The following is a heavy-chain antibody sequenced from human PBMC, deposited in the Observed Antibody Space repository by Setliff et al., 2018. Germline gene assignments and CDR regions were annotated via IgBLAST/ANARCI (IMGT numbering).Heavy chain of an antibody. J-gene: IGHJ5*01. CDR3: AGRDYSGGDS. CDR2: IYTSGTT. D-gene: IGHD4-4*01. Sequence: SETLSLTCSVSGGSISSGSYYWTWIRQPAGKGLEWIGHIYTSGTTNYNPSLKSRVTISADTSNNSFSLNLFSVTAADTAVYYCAGRDYSGGDSWGHGTLVTVSS. V-gene: IGHV4-61*09. CDR1: GGSISSGSYY.